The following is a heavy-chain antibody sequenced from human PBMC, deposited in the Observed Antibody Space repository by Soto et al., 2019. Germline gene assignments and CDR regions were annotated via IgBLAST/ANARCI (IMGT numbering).Heavy chain of an antibody. J-gene: IGHJ4*02. CDR1: GYTFTSYG. D-gene: IGHD3-22*01. CDR3: ARDRSLRLNSSGYGX. CDR2: ISAYNGNT. Sequence: ASVKVSCKASGYTFTSYGISWVRQAPGQGLEWMGLISAYNGNTNYAHKLQGRVTMTTDTSTSTAYMELRSLRSDDTAVYYCARDRSLRLNSSGYGXWGQGTLVTVSX. V-gene: IGHV1-18*01.